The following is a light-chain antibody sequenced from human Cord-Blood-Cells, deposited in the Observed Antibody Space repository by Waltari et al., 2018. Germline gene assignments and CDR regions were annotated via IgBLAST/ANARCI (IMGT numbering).Light chain of an antibody. CDR2: SNN. CDR1: SSNIGSNT. V-gene: IGLV1-44*01. J-gene: IGLJ3*02. CDR3: AAWDDSLNGWV. Sequence: QSVLPQPPSASGTPGPRVTISCSGSSSNIGSNTVHWYQQLPGTAPKLLIYSNNQRPSGVPDRFSGSKSGTSASLAISGLQSEDEADYYCAAWDDSLNGWVFGGGTKLTVL.